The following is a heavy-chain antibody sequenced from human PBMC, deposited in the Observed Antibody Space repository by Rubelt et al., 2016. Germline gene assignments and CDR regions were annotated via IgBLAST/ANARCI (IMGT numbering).Heavy chain of an antibody. Sequence: QVQLVQSGAEVKKPGSSVKVSCKASGGTFSSYAISWVRQAPGQGLEWMGWMNPNRCIRGEARKCRGRVTRTGNTSISTAYMELSSLRSEDTAVYYCARVGFSSPRDWGQGTLVTVSS. CDR3: ARVGFSSPRD. CDR1: GGTFSSYA. J-gene: IGHJ4*02. D-gene: IGHD6-13*01. V-gene: IGHV1-8*02. CDR2: MNPNRCIR.